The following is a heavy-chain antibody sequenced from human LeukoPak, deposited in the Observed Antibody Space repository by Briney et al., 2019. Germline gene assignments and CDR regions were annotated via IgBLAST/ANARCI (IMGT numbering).Heavy chain of an antibody. V-gene: IGHV3-30*03. D-gene: IGHD2-15*01. J-gene: IGHJ4*02. CDR1: GFTFSDYY. CDR3: ARAPVTSCRGAFCYPFDI. CDR2: ISYDGNNK. Sequence: GGSLRLSCAASGFTFSDYYMSWIRQAPGKGLEWVAAISYDGNNKYYADSVKGRFTISRDNSKNTLYLQMNSLRADDAAVYYCARAPVTSCRGAFCYPFDIWGQGTLVTVSS.